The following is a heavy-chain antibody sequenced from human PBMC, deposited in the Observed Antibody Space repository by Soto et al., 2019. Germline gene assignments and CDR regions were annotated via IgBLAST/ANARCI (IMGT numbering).Heavy chain of an antibody. CDR2: IYPGGSDT. V-gene: IGHV5-51*01. CDR3: ARHGLNTYYYGSGSYSDLYYYYGMDV. J-gene: IGHJ6*02. Sequence: GESLKISCKGSGYSFTSYWIGWVRQMPGKGLEWMGIIYPGGSDTRYSPSFQGQVTISADKSISTAYLQWSSLKASDTAMYYCARHGLNTYYYGSGSYSDLYYYYGMDVWGQGTTVTVSS. D-gene: IGHD3-10*01. CDR1: GYSFTSYW.